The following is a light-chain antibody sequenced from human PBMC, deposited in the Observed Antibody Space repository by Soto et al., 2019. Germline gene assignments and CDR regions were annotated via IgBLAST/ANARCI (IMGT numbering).Light chain of an antibody. CDR1: QSLVYSDGNTY. V-gene: IGKV2-30*01. CDR3: MQGTHWPPIT. J-gene: IGKJ5*01. Sequence: DVVMTQSPLSLPVTLGQPASISCRSSQSLVYSDGNTYLNWFQQRPGQSPRRLIYKVSNRDSGVPGRLSGSGSGTDFTLKISRVEAEDVGVYYCMQGTHWPPITFGQGTRLEIK. CDR2: KVS.